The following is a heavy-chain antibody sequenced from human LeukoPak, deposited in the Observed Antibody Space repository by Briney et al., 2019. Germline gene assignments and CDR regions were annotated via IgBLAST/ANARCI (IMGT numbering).Heavy chain of an antibody. Sequence: GESLKVSCKFSGFRLTSYWISWVRQMPGRGLEWMGIIYPFNSDIRSSPSFQGQVTISVDKSISTAYLHWSSLKASDTAMYYCARRSVDYGMDVWGQGTTVTVSS. V-gene: IGHV5-51*01. J-gene: IGHJ6*02. CDR1: GFRLTSYW. CDR2: IYPFNSDI. CDR3: ARRSVDYGMDV.